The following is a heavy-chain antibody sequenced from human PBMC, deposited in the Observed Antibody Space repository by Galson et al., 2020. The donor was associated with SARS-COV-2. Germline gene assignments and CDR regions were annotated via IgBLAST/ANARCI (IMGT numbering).Heavy chain of an antibody. V-gene: IGHV3-7*03. D-gene: IGHD2-21*02. CDR1: RFTFNNYW. Sequence: GGSLRLSCVSSRFTFNNYWMTWVRQAPGKGLEWVADINQDGSEKFYVDSVKGRFTLSRDNAQNSLNLQLNSLRVEDTAVYYCARSEITVVTPTYIYHYYSKGMDVWGQGITVAVSS. CDR3: ARSEITVVTPTYIYHYYSKGMDV. J-gene: IGHJ6*02. CDR2: INQDGSEK.